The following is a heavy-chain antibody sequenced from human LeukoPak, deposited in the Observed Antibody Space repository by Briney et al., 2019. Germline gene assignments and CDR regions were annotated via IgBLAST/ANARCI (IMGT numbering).Heavy chain of an antibody. Sequence: ASVKVSCKASGYTFTGYYMHWVRQAPGQGLEWMGWINPNSGGTNYAPKFQGRVTMTRDTSISTAYMELSRLRSDDTAVYYCARPKSGSYPFDYWGQGTLVTVSS. CDR1: GYTFTGYY. D-gene: IGHD1-26*01. CDR3: ARPKSGSYPFDY. V-gene: IGHV1-2*02. J-gene: IGHJ4*02. CDR2: INPNSGGT.